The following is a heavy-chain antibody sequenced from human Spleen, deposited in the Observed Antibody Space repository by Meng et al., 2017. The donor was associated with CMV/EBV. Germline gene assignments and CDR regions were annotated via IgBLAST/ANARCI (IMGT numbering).Heavy chain of an antibody. Sequence: ASVKVSCKASGYTFTSYYMHWVRQAPGQGLEWMGIINPSGGSTSYAQKFQGRVTMTTDTSTSTAYMELRSLRSDDTAVYYCADITGDWGQGTLVTVSS. CDR2: INPSGGST. D-gene: IGHD1-14*01. V-gene: IGHV1-46*01. CDR3: ADITGD. J-gene: IGHJ4*02. CDR1: GYTFTSYY.